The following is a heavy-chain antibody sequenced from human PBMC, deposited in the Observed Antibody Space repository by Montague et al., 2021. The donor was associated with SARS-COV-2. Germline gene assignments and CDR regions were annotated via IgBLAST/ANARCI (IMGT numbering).Heavy chain of an antibody. CDR2: IGYSGST. Sequence: SETLSLTCIVSGYSISSGYYWSWVRQTPGKGLEWLGFIGYSGSTYYNPSLKARVTMSLDTSKNQFSLKLTSVTAADTALYYCARDITLGMDVWGRGTTVTVSS. CDR1: GYSISSGYY. V-gene: IGHV4-38-2*02. CDR3: ARDITLGMDV. J-gene: IGHJ6*02.